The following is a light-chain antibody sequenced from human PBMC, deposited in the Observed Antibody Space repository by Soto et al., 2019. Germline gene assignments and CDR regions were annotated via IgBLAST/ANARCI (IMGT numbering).Light chain of an antibody. CDR2: DVS. Sequence: DIQMTQSPSTLSASVGDRVTITCRASQSISSWLAWYQQKPGKAPKLLIYDVSSLESGVPSRFSGSGSGTEVTLTISSLQPDDFAPYYCQQYNSFSQTFGQGTKVEIK. J-gene: IGKJ1*01. CDR1: QSISSW. CDR3: QQYNSFSQT. V-gene: IGKV1-5*01.